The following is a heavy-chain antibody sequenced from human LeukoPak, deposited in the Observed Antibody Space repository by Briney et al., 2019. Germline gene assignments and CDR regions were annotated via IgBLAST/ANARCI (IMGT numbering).Heavy chain of an antibody. D-gene: IGHD3-10*01. CDR1: GFTFSSYW. CDR2: INTNGSPT. J-gene: IGHJ4*02. CDR3: AGDLISGSGNLGY. V-gene: IGHV3-74*01. Sequence: PGGSLRLSCAASGFTFSSYWMHWVRQAPGKGLVWVARINTNGSPTQYADSVKGRFTISRDNAKTTLYLQMNSLRDEDPAVYYCAGDLISGSGNLGYWGQGTLVTGSS.